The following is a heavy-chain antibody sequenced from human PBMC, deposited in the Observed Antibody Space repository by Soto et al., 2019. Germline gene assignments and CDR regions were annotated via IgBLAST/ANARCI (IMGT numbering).Heavy chain of an antibody. CDR1: GFTVSSNY. CDR2: IYSGGST. V-gene: IGHV3-53*01. Sequence: EVQLVESGGGLIQPGGSLRLSCAASGFTVSSNYMSWVRQAPGKGLEWVSVIYSGGSTYYADSVKGRFTISRDNSKNTLYLQMNSLRAEDTAVYYCARDDYGGKNAFDYWGQGNLVTVSS. CDR3: ARDDYGGKNAFDY. D-gene: IGHD4-17*01. J-gene: IGHJ4*02.